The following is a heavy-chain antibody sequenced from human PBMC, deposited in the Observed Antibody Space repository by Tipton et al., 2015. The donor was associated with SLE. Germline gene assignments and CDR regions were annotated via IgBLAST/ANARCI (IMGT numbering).Heavy chain of an antibody. CDR3: ARVLGDGYNSDY. J-gene: IGHJ4*02. V-gene: IGHV4-39*07. CDR1: GFTVSSNY. D-gene: IGHD5-24*01. Sequence: LRLSCAASGFTVSSNYMSWVRQAPGKGLEWIGSIYYSGSTYYNPSLKSRVTISVDTSKNQFSLKLSSVTAADTAVYYCARVLGDGYNSDYWGLGTLVTVSS. CDR2: IYYSGST.